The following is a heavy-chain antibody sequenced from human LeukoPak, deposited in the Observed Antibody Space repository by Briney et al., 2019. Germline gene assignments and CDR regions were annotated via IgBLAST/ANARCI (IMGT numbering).Heavy chain of an antibody. CDR1: GFMFSTYW. CDR2: IKGDGSEK. CDR3: ARGDSGYWDYYFDY. V-gene: IGHV3-7*01. J-gene: IGHJ4*02. D-gene: IGHD3-22*01. Sequence: GGSLRLSCTASGFMFSTYWMSWVRQAPGKGLEWVASIKGDGSEKYFVDSVKGRFTISRDNAKNSLYLQMNSLRAEDTAVYYCARGDSGYWDYYFDYWGQGILVTVSS.